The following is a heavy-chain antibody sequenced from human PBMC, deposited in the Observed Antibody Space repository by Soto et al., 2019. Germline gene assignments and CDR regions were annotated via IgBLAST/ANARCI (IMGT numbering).Heavy chain of an antibody. CDR2: INPNSGGT. D-gene: IGHD2-2*02. J-gene: IGHJ6*02. CDR3: ARDGDSDCSSTSCYMDYYYYGMDV. V-gene: IGHV1-2*02. CDR1: GYTFTGYY. Sequence: ASVKVSCKASGYTFTGYYTHWVRQAPGQGLEWMGWINPNSGGTNYAQKFQGRVTMTRDTSISTAYMELSRLRSDDTAVYYCARDGDSDCSSTSCYMDYYYYGMDVWGQGTTVTISS.